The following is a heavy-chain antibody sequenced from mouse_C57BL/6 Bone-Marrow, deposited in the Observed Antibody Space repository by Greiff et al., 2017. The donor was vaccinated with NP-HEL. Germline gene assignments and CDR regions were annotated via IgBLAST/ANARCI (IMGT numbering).Heavy chain of an antibody. CDR3: ARFPLYYYGSSSYAMDY. D-gene: IGHD1-1*01. CDR1: GFTFTDYY. J-gene: IGHJ4*01. V-gene: IGHV7-3*01. Sequence: EVKLMESGGGLVQPGGSLSLSCAASGFTFTDYYMSWVRQPPGKALEWLGFIRNKANGYTTEYSASVKGRFTISRDNSQSSLYLQMKALRAEDSATYYCARFPLYYYGSSSYAMDYWGQGTSVTVSS. CDR2: IRNKANGYTT.